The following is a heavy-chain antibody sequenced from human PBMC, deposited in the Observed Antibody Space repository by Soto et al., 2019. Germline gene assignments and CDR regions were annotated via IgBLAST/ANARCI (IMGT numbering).Heavy chain of an antibody. CDR3: AKSLWDLVLRFLDPYYYYMDV. J-gene: IGHJ6*03. D-gene: IGHD3-3*01. V-gene: IGHV3-23*01. Sequence: GGSLRLSCAASGFTFSRYAMSWVRQAPGKGLERVSAISGSGGSTYYADSVKGRFTISRDNSKNTLYLQMNSLRAEDTAVYYCAKSLWDLVLRFLDPYYYYMDVWGKGTTVTVSS. CDR2: ISGSGGST. CDR1: GFTFSRYA.